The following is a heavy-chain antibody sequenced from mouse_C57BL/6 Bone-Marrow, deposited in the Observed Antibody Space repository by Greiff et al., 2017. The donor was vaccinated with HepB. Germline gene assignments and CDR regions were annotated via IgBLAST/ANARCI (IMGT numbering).Heavy chain of an antibody. CDR1: GYTFTSYW. J-gene: IGHJ2*01. V-gene: IGHV1-55*01. D-gene: IGHD1-1*01. CDR3: VCDYGSSSFDY. Sequence: VQLQQPGAELVKPGASVKMSCKASGYTFTSYWITWVKQRPGQGLEWIGDIYPGSGSTKYNETFKSKTTLTVDTSSSTAYMQLSSLTSEDSAVYYCVCDYGSSSFDYWGQGTTLTVSS. CDR2: IYPGSGST.